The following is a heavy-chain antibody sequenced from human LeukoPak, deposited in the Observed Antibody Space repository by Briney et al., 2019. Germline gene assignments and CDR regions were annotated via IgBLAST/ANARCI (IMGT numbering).Heavy chain of an antibody. CDR3: AREGGPYRPLDY. J-gene: IGHJ4*02. CDR1: GGSTSNTNW. V-gene: IGHV4-4*02. CDR2: VNLQGST. Sequence: KASETLSLTCGVSGGSTSNTNWWTWVRQPPGKGLEWIGEVNLQGSTNYNPSLKSRVAISVDKSENHISLKLTSVTAADTAVYYCAREGGPYRPLDYSGQGTLVTVAS.